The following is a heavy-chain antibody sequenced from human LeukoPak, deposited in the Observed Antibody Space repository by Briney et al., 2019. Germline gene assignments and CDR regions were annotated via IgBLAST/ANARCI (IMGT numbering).Heavy chain of an antibody. J-gene: IGHJ4*02. CDR2: INSDGSTT. Sequence: GGSLRLSCAASGFTFSSYWMHWVRQAPGKGLVRVSRINSDGSTTNLADSVKGRFTISRDNAKNTLYLQMNSLRAEDTAVYYCARAMITFGGVIVIPFDYWGQGTLVTVSS. D-gene: IGHD3-16*02. V-gene: IGHV3-74*01. CDR3: ARAMITFGGVIVIPFDY. CDR1: GFTFSSYW.